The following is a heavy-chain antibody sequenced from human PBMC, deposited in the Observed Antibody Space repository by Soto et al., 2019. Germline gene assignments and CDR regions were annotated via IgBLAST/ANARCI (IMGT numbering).Heavy chain of an antibody. D-gene: IGHD1-26*01. CDR1: GYTFTSHY. CDR3: AREVGTYAFDI. CDR2: ITPSGGST. V-gene: IGHV1-46*01. J-gene: IGHJ3*02. Sequence: QVQLVQSGAEVKKPGASVKVSCKASGYTFTSHYMHWVRQAPGQGLEWMGIITPSGGSTTNGQKFQGRLTMTRDTSTSTVYMELSSLRSEGTAVYYCAREVGTYAFDIWGQGTMVTVSS.